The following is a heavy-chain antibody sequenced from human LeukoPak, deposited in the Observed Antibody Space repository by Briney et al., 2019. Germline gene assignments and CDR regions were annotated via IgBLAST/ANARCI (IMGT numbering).Heavy chain of an antibody. Sequence: GGSLRLSCAASGFTFSSYAMSWVRQAPGKGLEWVANIKEDGSKKNYVDSVKGRFTISRDNAKNSLYLQMTSLRAEDTAMYYCATPLDYRDSSGFHQGGDWGQGTLVTVSS. CDR2: IKEDGSKK. V-gene: IGHV3-7*03. J-gene: IGHJ4*02. CDR3: ATPLDYRDSSGFHQGGD. D-gene: IGHD3-22*01. CDR1: GFTFSSYA.